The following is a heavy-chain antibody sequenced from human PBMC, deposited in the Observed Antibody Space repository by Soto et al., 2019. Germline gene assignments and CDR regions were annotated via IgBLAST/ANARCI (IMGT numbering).Heavy chain of an antibody. CDR2: IHYRGTT. CDR1: GGSISSYY. D-gene: IGHD6-13*01. CDR3: ARIAAAGTDAFDI. Sequence: SETLSLTCTVSGGSISSYYWSWIRQPPGKGLEWIGYIHYRGTTNYNPSLKSRVTMSVDTSKNQFSLKLNSMTAADTAAYYCARIAAAGTDAFDIWGQGTRVTVSS. J-gene: IGHJ3*02. V-gene: IGHV4-59*08.